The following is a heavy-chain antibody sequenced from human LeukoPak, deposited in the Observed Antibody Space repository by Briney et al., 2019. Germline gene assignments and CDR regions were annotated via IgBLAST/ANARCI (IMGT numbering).Heavy chain of an antibody. CDR3: ARGSTIFGASYMDV. CDR1: GGSFSGYY. J-gene: IGHJ6*03. Sequence: SETLSLTCAVYGGSFSGYYWSWIRQPPGKGLEWIGEINHSGGTKYNPSLRSRVTISVDTSKNQFSLKLSSVTAADTAVYYCARGSTIFGASYMDVWAKGTTVTVSS. V-gene: IGHV4-34*01. CDR2: INHSGGT. D-gene: IGHD3-9*01.